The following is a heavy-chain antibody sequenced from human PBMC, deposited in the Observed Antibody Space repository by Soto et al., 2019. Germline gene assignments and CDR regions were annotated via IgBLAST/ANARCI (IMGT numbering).Heavy chain of an antibody. V-gene: IGHV4-39*01. J-gene: IGHJ4*02. D-gene: IGHD3-16*01. Sequence: PSETLSLTCTVSGGSISSSGHYWGWIRQPPGKGLEWIGSRYYSGSTYYNSSLKSRVTISVDTPKNQFSLKLNSVTAADTAVYYCARGCRWGGHYYFDYWGPGTLVTVSS. CDR1: GGSISSSGHY. CDR3: ARGCRWGGHYYFDY. CDR2: RYYSGST.